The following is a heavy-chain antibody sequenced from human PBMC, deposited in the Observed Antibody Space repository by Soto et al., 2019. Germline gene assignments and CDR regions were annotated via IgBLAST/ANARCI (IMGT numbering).Heavy chain of an antibody. CDR3: ASPVDLVTITTDAFDI. CDR2: IYPEDSET. Sequence: PGESLKISCKGSGYRFPNHWIGWMRQTSEKGLEWMGIIYPEDSETRYSPSFQGQVTLSVDKSINTAYLQWNSLKASDTAMYYCASPVDLVTITTDAFDIWGQGTMVTVSS. J-gene: IGHJ3*02. CDR1: GYRFPNHW. D-gene: IGHD3-9*01. V-gene: IGHV5-51*01.